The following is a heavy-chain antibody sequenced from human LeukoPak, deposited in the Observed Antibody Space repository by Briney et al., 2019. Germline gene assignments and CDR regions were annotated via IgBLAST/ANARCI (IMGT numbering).Heavy chain of an antibody. CDR3: ATDPRPDSGNFLGFDY. V-gene: IGHV3-7*01. J-gene: IGHJ4*02. CDR2: INQDGSEK. D-gene: IGHD4-23*01. Sequence: GGSLRLSCVASGFTFRRYWMSWVRQAPGKGLEWVANINQDGSEKYYVDSVKGRFTISRDNSENSLYLQMSSLRAEDAAVYYCATDPRPDSGNFLGFDYWGQGTLVTVSS. CDR1: GFTFRRYW.